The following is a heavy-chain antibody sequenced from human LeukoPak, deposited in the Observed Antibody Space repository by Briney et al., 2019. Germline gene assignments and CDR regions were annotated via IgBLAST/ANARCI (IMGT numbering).Heavy chain of an antibody. D-gene: IGHD3-10*01. Sequence: GASVKVSCKASGYTFTSYGIRWVRQAPGQGVEWMGWISAYNGNTKYAQKLQGRVTMTTDTSTSTAHMELRTLRSDDTAVYYCARVLTMVRGAFNWFDPWGQGTLVTDSS. CDR2: ISAYNGNT. J-gene: IGHJ5*02. CDR1: GYTFTSYG. V-gene: IGHV1-18*01. CDR3: ARVLTMVRGAFNWFDP.